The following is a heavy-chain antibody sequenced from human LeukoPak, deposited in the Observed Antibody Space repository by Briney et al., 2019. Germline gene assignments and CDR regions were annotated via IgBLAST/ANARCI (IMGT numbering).Heavy chain of an antibody. V-gene: IGHV3-23*01. J-gene: IGHJ4*02. CDR3: AKGGGNSRVGYFDY. CDR1: GFAFSSYA. D-gene: IGHD4-23*01. CDR2: ISGSGGST. Sequence: PGGPLRLSCGASGFAFSSYAMSWVRQAPGKGLEWVSAISGSGGSTYYADSVKGRFTISRDNSKNTLYLQMNSLRAEDTAVYYCAKGGGNSRVGYFDYWGQGTLVTVSS.